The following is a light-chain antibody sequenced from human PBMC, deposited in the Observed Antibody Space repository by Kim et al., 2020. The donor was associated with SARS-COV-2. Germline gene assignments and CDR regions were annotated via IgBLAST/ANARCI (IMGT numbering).Light chain of an antibody. V-gene: IGKV1-5*01. CDR1: QSISIS. CDR3: LHYDLYSGT. CDR2: EAS. J-gene: IGKJ1*01. Sequence: GDRVSITCRASQSISISLAWYQQKPGKAPDLLIYEASSLQSGVPSRFSGSGSGTEFTLTISSLQPADFATYYCLHYDLYSGTFGQGTKVDIK.